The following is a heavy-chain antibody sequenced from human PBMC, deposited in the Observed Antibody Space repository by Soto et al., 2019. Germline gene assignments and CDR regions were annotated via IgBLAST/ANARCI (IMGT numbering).Heavy chain of an antibody. CDR2: IYYSGST. V-gene: IGHV4-59*01. Sequence: SETLCLTCTVSGGSISSYYWSWIRQPPGKGLEWIGYIYYSGSTNYNPSLKSRVTISVDTSKNQFSLKLSSVTAADTAVYYCARTQGYNWFXPWGQGTLVXVSS. J-gene: IGHJ5*02. CDR1: GGSISSYY. CDR3: ARTQGYNWFXP.